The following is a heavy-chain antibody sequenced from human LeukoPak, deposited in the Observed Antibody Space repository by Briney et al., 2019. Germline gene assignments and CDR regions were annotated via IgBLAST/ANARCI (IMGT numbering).Heavy chain of an antibody. D-gene: IGHD1-26*01. CDR1: GFTVSSNY. Sequence: PGGSLRLSCAASGFTVSSNYMSWVRQAPGKGLEWVSVIYSGGSTYYADSAKGRFTISRHNSKNTLYLQMNSLRAEDTAVYYCASPIHSGSWSYYYGMDVWGQGTTVTVSS. CDR3: ASPIHSGSWSYYYGMDV. CDR2: IYSGGST. V-gene: IGHV3-53*04. J-gene: IGHJ6*02.